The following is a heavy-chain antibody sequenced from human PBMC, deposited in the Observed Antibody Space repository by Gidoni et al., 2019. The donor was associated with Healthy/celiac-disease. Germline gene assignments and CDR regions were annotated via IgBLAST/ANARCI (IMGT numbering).Heavy chain of an antibody. CDR2: IYYSGST. D-gene: IGHD3-3*01. CDR1: GGSISSSSYY. Sequence: QLQLQESGPGLVKPSETLSLTCTVSGGSISSSSYYWGWIRQPPGKGLEWIGSIYYSGSTYYNPSLKSRVTISVDTSKNQFSLKLSSVTAADTAVYYCARSYYDFWSGYWPELFDYWGQGILVTVSS. V-gene: IGHV4-39*01. CDR3: ARSYYDFWSGYWPELFDY. J-gene: IGHJ4*02.